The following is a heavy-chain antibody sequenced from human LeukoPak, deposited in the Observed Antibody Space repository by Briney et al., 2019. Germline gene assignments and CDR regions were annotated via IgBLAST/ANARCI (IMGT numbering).Heavy chain of an antibody. J-gene: IGHJ4*02. Sequence: SETLSLTCTVSGGSISSSSYYWGWIRQPPGKGLEWIGSIYYSGSTYYNPSLKSRVTISVDTSKNQFSLKLSSVTAADTAVYYCARDIGVAGPFDYWGQGTLVTVSS. CDR1: GGSISSSSYY. D-gene: IGHD6-19*01. CDR3: ARDIGVAGPFDY. CDR2: IYYSGST. V-gene: IGHV4-39*07.